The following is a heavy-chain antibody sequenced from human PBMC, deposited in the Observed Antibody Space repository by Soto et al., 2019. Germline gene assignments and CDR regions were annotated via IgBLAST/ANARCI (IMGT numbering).Heavy chain of an antibody. V-gene: IGHV2-70*01. D-gene: IGHD4-4*01. CDR1: GFSLSTSGMC. Sequence: SGPTLVNPTQTLTLTCTFSGFSLSTSGMCVSWIRQPPGKALEWLALIDWDDDKYYSTSLKTRLTISKDTSKNQVVLTMTNMDPVDTATYYCARMTGDYSNYRFDYWGQGTLVTVSS. J-gene: IGHJ4*02. CDR2: IDWDDDK. CDR3: ARMTGDYSNYRFDY.